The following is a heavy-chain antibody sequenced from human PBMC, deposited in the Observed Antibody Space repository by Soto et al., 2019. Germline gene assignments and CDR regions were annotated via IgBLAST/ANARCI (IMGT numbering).Heavy chain of an antibody. V-gene: IGHV3-48*01. J-gene: IGHJ5*02. Sequence: EVQLVESGGGLVQPGGSLRLSCAASGFTFSSYSMNWVRQAPGKWLEWVSYISSSSSPIYYADSVKGLFTISSDNAKNSLHLQMNSLRAGDTAVYYCARHPERIAEIGWFDPWGQGTLVTVSS. CDR3: ARHPERIAEIGWFDP. CDR1: GFTFSSYS. D-gene: IGHD6-13*01. CDR2: ISSSSSPI.